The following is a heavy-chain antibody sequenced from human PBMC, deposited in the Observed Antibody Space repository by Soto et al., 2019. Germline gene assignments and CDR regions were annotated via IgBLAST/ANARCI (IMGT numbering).Heavy chain of an antibody. J-gene: IGHJ4*02. CDR2: IYYSGGT. Sequence: SQTLSLTCTVSGGSIISSSYYWGWIHQHPGKGLERMGSIYYSGGTDYNPALKMRVTISVDTSNKQFFLKLSPVTPSSTSVYYCARITIFGVVIPFGYWGQGTLVTVSS. D-gene: IGHD3-3*01. V-gene: IGHV4-39*01. CDR1: GGSIISSSYY. CDR3: ARITIFGVVIPFGY.